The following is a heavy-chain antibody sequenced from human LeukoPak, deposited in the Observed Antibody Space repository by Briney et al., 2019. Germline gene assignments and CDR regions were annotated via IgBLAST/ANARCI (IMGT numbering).Heavy chain of an antibody. CDR2: IYSSEDT. CDR3: AREATESGYPYYVDY. Sequence: SETLSLTCTVSGGSISNFYWNWIRQPAGKGLEWIGRIYSSEDTNYNPSLKSRVSLSVDTSNNQFSLKLNSVTAADTAVYYCAREATESGYPYYVDYWGQGILVTVSS. J-gene: IGHJ4*02. D-gene: IGHD5-12*01. CDR1: GGSISNFY. V-gene: IGHV4-4*07.